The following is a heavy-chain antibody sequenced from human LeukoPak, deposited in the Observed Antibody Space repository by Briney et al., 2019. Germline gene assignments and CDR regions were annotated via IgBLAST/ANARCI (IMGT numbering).Heavy chain of an antibody. Sequence: KPSETLSLTCTVSGGSISSYYWSWIRQPPGKGLEWIGYIYYSGSTNYNPSLKSRVTISVDTSKNQFSLKLSSVTAADTAVYYCARHGTSGSSGWYGYWFDPWGQGTLVTVSS. D-gene: IGHD6-19*01. CDR2: IYYSGST. CDR1: GGSISSYY. CDR3: ARHGTSGSSGWYGYWFDP. V-gene: IGHV4-59*08. J-gene: IGHJ5*02.